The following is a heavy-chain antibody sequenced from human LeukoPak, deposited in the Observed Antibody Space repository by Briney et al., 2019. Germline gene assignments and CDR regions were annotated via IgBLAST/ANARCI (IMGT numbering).Heavy chain of an antibody. Sequence: SGGSLRLSCAASGFTFGGHEMNWVRQAPGKGLEWFSYISTTGSTIYYADSVKGRFTISRDNAKNSLYLQMNSLRVEDTAVYYCARADPYGDSTPDFWGQGTPVTVSS. CDR3: ARADPYGDSTPDF. CDR1: GFTFGGHE. D-gene: IGHD4-17*01. V-gene: IGHV3-48*03. CDR2: ISTTGSTI. J-gene: IGHJ4*02.